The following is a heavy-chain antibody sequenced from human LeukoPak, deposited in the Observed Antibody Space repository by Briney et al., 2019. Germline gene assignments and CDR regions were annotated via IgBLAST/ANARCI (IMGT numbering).Heavy chain of an antibody. CDR2: IYYSGST. V-gene: IGHV4-39*01. CDR1: GGSMSSTTDS. D-gene: IGHD3-10*01. CDR3: ARADYHGSGSYKPFDP. Sequence: PSETLSLTCTVSGGSMSSTTDSWGWIRQPPGKGLEWIGCIYYSGSTYYNPSLKSRVILSVDTSKNQFSLKLSSVTAADTAVYYCARADYHGSGSYKPFDPWGQGTLVTVSS. J-gene: IGHJ5*02.